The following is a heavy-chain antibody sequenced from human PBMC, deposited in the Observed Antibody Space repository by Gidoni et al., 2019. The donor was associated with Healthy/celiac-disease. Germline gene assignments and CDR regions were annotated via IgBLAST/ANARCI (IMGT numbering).Heavy chain of an antibody. CDR2: ISSSSSTI. CDR3: ASMYDSSGPDAFDI. Sequence: EVQLVVSGGGLVQLGGPLRLYCAASGFTFSSYSMNWVRQAPGKGLEWVSYISSSSSTIYYADSVKGRFTISRDNAKNSLYRQMNSLRAEDTAVYYCASMYDSSGPDAFDIWGQGTMVTVSS. CDR1: GFTFSSYS. V-gene: IGHV3-48*01. D-gene: IGHD3-22*01. J-gene: IGHJ3*02.